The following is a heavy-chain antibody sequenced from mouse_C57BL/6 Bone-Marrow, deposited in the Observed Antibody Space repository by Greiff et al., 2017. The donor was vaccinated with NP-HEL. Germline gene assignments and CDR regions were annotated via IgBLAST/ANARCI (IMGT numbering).Heavy chain of an antibody. CDR3: ARTPYYYGFDY. D-gene: IGHD1-1*01. CDR1: GYTFTSYG. J-gene: IGHJ2*01. V-gene: IGHV1-81*01. Sequence: VQLQQSGAELARPGASVKLSCKASGYTFTSYGISWVKQRTGQGLEWIGEIYPRSGNPYYNEKFKGKATLTADKSSSTAYMELLSLTSEDSTVYFCARTPYYYGFDYWGQGTTLTVSS. CDR2: IYPRSGNP.